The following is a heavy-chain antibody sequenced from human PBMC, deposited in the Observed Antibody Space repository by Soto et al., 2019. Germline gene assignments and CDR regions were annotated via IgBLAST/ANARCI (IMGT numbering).Heavy chain of an antibody. Sequence: QVQLQESGPGLVKPSQTLSLTCTVSGGSISSTGYFWTWIRQHPGKGLEWIGYIFYSGSTFHNPSLKSRVTISVDTSKNQFSLELSSLTAADTAVYYCSRDAGSGDYFDYWGQGTLVTVSS. CDR1: GGSISSTGYF. V-gene: IGHV4-31*03. CDR2: IFYSGST. J-gene: IGHJ4*02. D-gene: IGHD1-26*01. CDR3: SRDAGSGDYFDY.